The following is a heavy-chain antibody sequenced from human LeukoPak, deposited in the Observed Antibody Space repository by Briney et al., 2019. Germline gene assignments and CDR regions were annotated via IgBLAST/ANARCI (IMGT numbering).Heavy chain of an antibody. CDR1: GYTFTSYG. CDR3: ARWGYSSSWYDYYMDV. D-gene: IGHD6-13*01. V-gene: IGHV1-69*05. J-gene: IGHJ6*03. Sequence: SVKVSCKASGYTFTSYGISWVRQAPGQGLEWMGGIIPIFGTANYAQKFQGRVTITTDESTSTAYMELSSLRSEDTAVYYCARWGYSSSWYDYYMDVWGKGTTVTVSS. CDR2: IIPIFGTA.